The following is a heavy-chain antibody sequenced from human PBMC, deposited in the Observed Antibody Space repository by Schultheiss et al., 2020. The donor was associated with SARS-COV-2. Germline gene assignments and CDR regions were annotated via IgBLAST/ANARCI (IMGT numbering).Heavy chain of an antibody. V-gene: IGHV3-30*07. CDR2: ISYDGSNK. CDR1: GFTFSSYA. CDR3: AKGWKTIFGVVIMDYYFDY. Sequence: GESLKISCAASGFTFSSYAMHWVRQAPGKGLEWVAVISYDGSNKYYADSVKGRFTISRDNSKNTLYLQMNSLRTEDTAVYFCAKGWKTIFGVVIMDYYFDYWGQGTLVTVSS. D-gene: IGHD3-3*01. J-gene: IGHJ4*02.